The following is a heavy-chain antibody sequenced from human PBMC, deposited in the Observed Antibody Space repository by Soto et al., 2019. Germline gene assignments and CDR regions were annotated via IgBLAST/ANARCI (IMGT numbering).Heavy chain of an antibody. V-gene: IGHV4-30-4*01. Sequence: QVQLQESGPGLVKPSQTLSLTCTVSGGSINSGDYYWSWIRQPPGKGLEWIGYIYNSGSFYYNPSLKSRVTMSVDTSKNQFSLKLSSVTAADTAIYYCARADRTGDSLLDYWGQGTLVTVSS. CDR2: IYNSGSF. CDR1: GGSINSGDYY. D-gene: IGHD7-27*01. CDR3: ARADRTGDSLLDY. J-gene: IGHJ4*02.